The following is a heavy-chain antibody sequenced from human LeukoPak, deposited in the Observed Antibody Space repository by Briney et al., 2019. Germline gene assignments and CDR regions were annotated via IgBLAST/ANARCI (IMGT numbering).Heavy chain of an antibody. V-gene: IGHV4-4*09. CDR3: ARLRGIGSSSSLDY. D-gene: IGHD6-6*01. J-gene: IGHJ4*02. Sequence: SETLSLTCTVSGGSISSYYWSWIRQPPGKGLEWIGYIYTSESTNYNPSLKSRVTISVDTSKNQFSLKLSSVTAADTAVYYCARLRGIGSSSSLDYWGQGTLVTVSS. CDR2: IYTSEST. CDR1: GGSISSYY.